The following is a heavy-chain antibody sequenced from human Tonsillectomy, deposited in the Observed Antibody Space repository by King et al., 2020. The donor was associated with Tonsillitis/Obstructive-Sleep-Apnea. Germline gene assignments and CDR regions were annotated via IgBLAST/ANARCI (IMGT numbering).Heavy chain of an antibody. J-gene: IGHJ4*02. V-gene: IGHV4-39*01. CDR2: IYYSGST. Sequence: QLQESGPGLVKPSETLSLTCTVSGGSISSSSYYWGWIRQPPGKGLEWIGSIYYSGSTYYNPSLKSRVTISVDTSKNQFSLKLSSVTAADTAVYYCARLYYYDSSEDYFDYWGQGSLVTVSS. CDR1: GGSISSSSYY. CDR3: ARLYYYDSSEDYFDY. D-gene: IGHD3-22*01.